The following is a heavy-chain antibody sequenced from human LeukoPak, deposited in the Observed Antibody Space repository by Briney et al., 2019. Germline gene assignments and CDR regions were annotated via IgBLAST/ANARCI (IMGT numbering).Heavy chain of an antibody. CDR3: ARVTGYMIEDYFDY. D-gene: IGHD3-22*01. V-gene: IGHV4-59*01. CDR2: IYYSGST. CDR1: GGSIRSDY. J-gene: IGHJ4*02. Sequence: SETLSLTCTVSGGSIRSDYWSWIRQPPGKGLEWIGYIYYSGSTNYNPSLKSRVTISVDTSKNQFSLRLRSVTAADTAVYYCARVTGYMIEDYFDYWGQGTLVTVSS.